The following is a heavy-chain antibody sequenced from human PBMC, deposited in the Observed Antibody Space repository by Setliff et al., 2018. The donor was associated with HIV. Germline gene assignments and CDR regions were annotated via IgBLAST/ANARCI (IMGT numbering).Heavy chain of an antibody. V-gene: IGHV3-23*01. CDR2: ISGGGGST. Sequence: GGSLRLSCAASGLTFSNYAMSWVRQAPGKGLEWVSGISGGGGSTNYADSVKGRFTISRDNFKNTLYLQMNSLRAEDTAVYYCARGPRCSAANCYTLSYFDPWGQGALVTVSS. CDR3: ARGPRCSAANCYTLSYFDP. D-gene: IGHD2-15*01. J-gene: IGHJ5*02. CDR1: GLTFSNYA.